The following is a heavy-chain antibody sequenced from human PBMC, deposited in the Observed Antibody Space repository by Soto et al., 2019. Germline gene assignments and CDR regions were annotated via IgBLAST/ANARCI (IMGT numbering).Heavy chain of an antibody. D-gene: IGHD1-26*01. CDR1: GYSFSDYF. V-gene: IGHV1-2*02. J-gene: IGHJ6*02. CDR2: INPKTAAT. CDR3: ARIKWGLNYCNGMDV. Sequence: VASVKVSCKPSGYSFSDYFIQWVRQAPGQGLEWVAWINPKTAATNYAKKFQGRVSLTWDTSSTTAYMELTRLRPDDTAVYYCARIKWGLNYCNGMDVWGQGTTVTVSS.